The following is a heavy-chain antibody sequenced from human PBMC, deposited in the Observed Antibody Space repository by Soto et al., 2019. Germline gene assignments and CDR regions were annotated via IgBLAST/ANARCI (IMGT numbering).Heavy chain of an antibody. CDR2: IYYSGST. CDR3: ARFDYGGYSGCDY. V-gene: IGHV4-59*01. J-gene: IGHJ4*02. Sequence: QVQLQESGPGLVKPSETLSLTCTVSGGSISSYYWSWIRQPPGKGLEWIGYIYYSGSTNYNPSLKSRVTISVDTSKHQFSLKLSSVTAADTALYYCARFDYGGYSGCDYWGQGTLVTVSS. CDR1: GGSISSYY. D-gene: IGHD2-21*02.